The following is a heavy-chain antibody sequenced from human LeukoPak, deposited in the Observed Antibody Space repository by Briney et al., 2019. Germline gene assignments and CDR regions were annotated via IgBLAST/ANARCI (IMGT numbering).Heavy chain of an antibody. V-gene: IGHV1-69*05. J-gene: IGHJ6*03. CDR3: ARSRVSEMATMFAPQGYYYMDV. Sequence: ASVKVSCKASGGTFSSYAISWVRQAPGHGLEWMGGIIPLFGTANYAQKFQGRVTITTDESARTAYMELSSLRSEDTAVYYCARSRVSEMATMFAPQGYYYMDVWGKGTTVTVSS. D-gene: IGHD5-24*01. CDR2: IIPLFGTA. CDR1: GGTFSSYA.